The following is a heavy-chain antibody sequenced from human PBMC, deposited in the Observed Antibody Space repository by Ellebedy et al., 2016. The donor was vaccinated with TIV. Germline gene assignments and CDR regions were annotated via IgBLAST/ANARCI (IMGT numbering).Heavy chain of an antibody. CDR1: GFTFSNHG. CDR3: AGDLVLGYCTSTSCQTPGGFDY. CDR2: IWYDGGHT. J-gene: IGHJ4*02. V-gene: IGHV3-33*08. Sequence: PGGSLRLSCAASGFTFSNHGMHWVRQAPGKGLEWVAVIWYDGGHTDYADDVKGRFTISRDNSENTLYLQMHSLRAEDTALYYCAGDLVLGYCTSTSCQTPGGFDYWGQGTLVTVSS. D-gene: IGHD2-2*01.